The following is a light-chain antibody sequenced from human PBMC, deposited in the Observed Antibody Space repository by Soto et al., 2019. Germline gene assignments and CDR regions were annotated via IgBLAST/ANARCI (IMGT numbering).Light chain of an antibody. J-gene: IGKJ2*01. CDR2: AAS. V-gene: IGKV3-15*01. Sequence: DIVMTQSPATLSESPGGRVTVSCRASQSVSSHVAWYQQRPGQAPRLLINAASFRAAGVPARFSGSASGKEYTLTITSLQSEDSALYYCQQYTNWPPFTFGQGTRLEIK. CDR3: QQYTNWPPFT. CDR1: QSVSSH.